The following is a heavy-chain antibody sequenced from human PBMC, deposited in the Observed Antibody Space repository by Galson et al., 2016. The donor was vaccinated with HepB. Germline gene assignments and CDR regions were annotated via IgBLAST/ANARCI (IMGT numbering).Heavy chain of an antibody. CDR1: GFSFDDYT. Sequence: SLRLSCAASGFSFDDYTMHWVRQAPGKGLEWVSGISWNSGNMAYADSVKGRFTISRDKAKNSLYLQMNSLRPEDTALYYCAKAPQWRSARFDPWGQGTLVTVSS. CDR2: ISWNSGNM. D-gene: IGHD6-6*01. J-gene: IGHJ5*02. V-gene: IGHV3-9*01. CDR3: AKAPQWRSARFDP.